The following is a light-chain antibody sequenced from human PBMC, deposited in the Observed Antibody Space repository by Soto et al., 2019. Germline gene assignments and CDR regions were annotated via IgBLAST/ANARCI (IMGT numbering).Light chain of an antibody. CDR2: RND. J-gene: IGLJ3*02. CDR3: AAWDDSLKIWV. Sequence: QSVLTQPPSASGTPGQRVTVSCSGSSSNIGSNYIYWYQFLPGTAPKLLIYRNDQRPSGVPDRFSGSKSGASASLAIIGLRSADEADYYCAAWDDSLKIWVFGGGTKLTVL. CDR1: SSNIGSNY. V-gene: IGLV1-47*01.